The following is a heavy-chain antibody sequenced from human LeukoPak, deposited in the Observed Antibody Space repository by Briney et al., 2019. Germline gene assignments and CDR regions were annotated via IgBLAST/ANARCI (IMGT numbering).Heavy chain of an antibody. V-gene: IGHV4-59*01. D-gene: IGHD3-22*01. CDR3: ARGGSGYPLDY. J-gene: IGHJ4*02. Sequence: SETLSLTCAVSSGSMSSYYWSWIRQPPGKGLEWIGYIYYTGVTNYSPSLKRRLTISLDTAMKQFSLNLRFVTAADTAMYYCARGGSGYPLDYWGQGTLVTVSS. CDR1: SGSMSSYY. CDR2: IYYTGVT.